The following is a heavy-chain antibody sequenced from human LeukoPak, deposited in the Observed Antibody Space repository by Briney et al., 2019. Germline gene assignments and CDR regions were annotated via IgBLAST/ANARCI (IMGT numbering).Heavy chain of an antibody. D-gene: IGHD2-2*01. CDR3: ARLGYCGSTSCTQFDY. CDR1: GCSFSSNW. V-gene: IGHV5-51*01. CDR2: IYPGDSDT. Sequence: ESLKISCKGSGCSFSSNWIGWVRQMPGKGVEWMGIIYPGDSDTRYSPSFQGQVTISADKSISTAFLQWSSLKASDTAMYYCARLGYCGSTSCTQFDYWGQGTLVTVSS. J-gene: IGHJ4*02.